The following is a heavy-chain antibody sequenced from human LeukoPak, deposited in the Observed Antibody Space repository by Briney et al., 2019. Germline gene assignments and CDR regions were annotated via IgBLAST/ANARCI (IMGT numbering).Heavy chain of an antibody. D-gene: IGHD2-2*01. CDR3: ARGTRYCSSTSCYYFDY. CDR1: GGSISSGGYY. J-gene: IGHJ4*02. Sequence: PSETLSLTCTVSGGSISSGGYYRSGIRQHPGKGLEWIGYIYYSGSTYYNPSLKSRVTISVDTSKNQFSLKPSSVTAADTAVYYCARGTRYCSSTSCYYFDYWGQGTLVTVSS. CDR2: IYYSGST. V-gene: IGHV4-31*03.